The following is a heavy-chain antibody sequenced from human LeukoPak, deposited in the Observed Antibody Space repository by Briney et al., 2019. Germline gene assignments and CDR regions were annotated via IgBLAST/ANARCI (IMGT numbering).Heavy chain of an antibody. CDR2: INHSGST. Sequence: TGGSLRLSCAASGFTFSSHWMHWVRQAPGKGLEWIGEINHSGSTNYNPSLKSRVSISVDSSKNQFSLKVSSVTAADTAVYYCARGSDTAAGLYWGQGTLVTVSS. CDR1: GFTFSSHW. J-gene: IGHJ4*02. D-gene: IGHD6-13*01. V-gene: IGHV4-34*01. CDR3: ARGSDTAAGLY.